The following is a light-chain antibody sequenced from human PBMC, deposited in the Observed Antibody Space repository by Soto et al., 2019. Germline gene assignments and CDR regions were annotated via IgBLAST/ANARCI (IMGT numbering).Light chain of an antibody. CDR3: QQYSRSPLT. CDR2: GAS. V-gene: IGKV3-20*01. J-gene: IGKJ1*01. CDR1: QSVSDNY. Sequence: EIVLTQSPGTLSLSPGERATLSCRASQSVSDNYLAWYQQKPGQAPRLVIYGASSRATGIPDRFSASGSGTDFTLTINRLDPEDFAVYYCQQYSRSPLTFXQGTKADIK.